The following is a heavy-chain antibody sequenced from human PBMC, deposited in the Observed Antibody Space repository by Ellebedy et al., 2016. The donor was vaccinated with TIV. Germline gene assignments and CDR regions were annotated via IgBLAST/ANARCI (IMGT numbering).Heavy chain of an antibody. D-gene: IGHD5-12*01. CDR3: AKGWEFSGYDSGFDY. CDR2: ISGSGRTT. Sequence: GGSLRLXXAASGFTFSSHAMSWARQAPGKGLEWVSSISGSGRTTYYADSVQGRLTISRDNSKNMVYLQMNSLRDEDTALYYCAKGWEFSGYDSGFDYWGQGTLVTVSS. CDR1: GFTFSSHA. V-gene: IGHV3-23*01. J-gene: IGHJ4*02.